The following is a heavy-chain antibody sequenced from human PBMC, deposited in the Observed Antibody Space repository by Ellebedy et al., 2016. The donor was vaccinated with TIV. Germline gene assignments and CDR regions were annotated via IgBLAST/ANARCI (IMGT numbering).Heavy chain of an antibody. CDR3: ARGEKAAAGMTPFDY. CDR1: GDSVSSHSAA. D-gene: IGHD6-13*01. CDR2: TYYRSKWYN. Sequence: SQTLSLTCAISGDSVSSHSAAWNWIRQSPSRGLEWLGRTYYRSKWYNDYAVSVKSRITINPDTSKNQFSLQLNSVTPEDTAVYYCARGEKAAAGMTPFDYWGQGTLVTVSS. J-gene: IGHJ4*02. V-gene: IGHV6-1*01.